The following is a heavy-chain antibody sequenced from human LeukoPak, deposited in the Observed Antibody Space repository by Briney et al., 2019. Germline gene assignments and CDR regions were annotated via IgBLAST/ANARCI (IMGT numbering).Heavy chain of an antibody. CDR3: ARRAGGSYSIVQH. J-gene: IGHJ1*01. D-gene: IGHD3-16*01. Sequence: SETLSLTCAVYGGSFSDYYWSWIRQPPGKGLEWIGEINHSGSANYNPSLKSRVTISVDTSKNQFSLKMNSVTAADTAVYYCARRAGGSYSIVQHWGQGTLVTVSS. CDR1: GGSFSDYY. V-gene: IGHV4-34*01. CDR2: INHSGSA.